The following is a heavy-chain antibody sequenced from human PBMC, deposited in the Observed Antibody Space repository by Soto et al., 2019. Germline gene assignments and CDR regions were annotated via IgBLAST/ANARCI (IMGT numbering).Heavy chain of an antibody. CDR2: INPSRVVT. CDR3: TRSVITTAGKDAFDL. CDR1: AYTFTSYY. V-gene: IGHV1-46*03. Sequence: QVQMVQSGAELKRPGASVRVSCKAYAYTFTSYYVHWVRQAPGQGPEWMGMINPSRVVTDYAQKFHVRVTMTRDTSTTTVYMELSSLRSEDTAIYFCTRSVITTAGKDAFDLWGQGTLVTVS. J-gene: IGHJ3*01. D-gene: IGHD6-13*01.